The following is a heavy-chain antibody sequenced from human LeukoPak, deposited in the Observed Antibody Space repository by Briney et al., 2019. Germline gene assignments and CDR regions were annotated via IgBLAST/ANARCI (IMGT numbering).Heavy chain of an antibody. J-gene: IGHJ4*02. Sequence: GGSLRLSCAASGFTFSSYSMNWVRQAPGKGLEWVSSISSSSSYIYYADSVKGRFTISRDNAKNSLYLQMNSLRAEDTAVYYCASGVGATTRYFDYWGQGTLVTVSS. V-gene: IGHV3-21*01. CDR2: ISSSSSYI. CDR1: GFTFSSYS. D-gene: IGHD1-26*01. CDR3: ASGVGATTRYFDY.